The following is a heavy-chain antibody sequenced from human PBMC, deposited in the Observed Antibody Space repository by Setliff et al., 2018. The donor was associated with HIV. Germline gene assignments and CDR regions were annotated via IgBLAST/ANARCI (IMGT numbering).Heavy chain of an antibody. Sequence: GGSLRLSCAASGFTFSDAWMSWVRQAPGKGLEWVARIKNRANGGTTHYAAPVNGRLTISRDDSKNTLYLQMNSLKTEDTAVYYCSTDLPSSGFFPDYWGQGTLVTVSS. CDR1: GFTFSDAW. V-gene: IGHV3-15*01. CDR2: IKNRANGGTT. D-gene: IGHD6-19*01. CDR3: STDLPSSGFFPDY. J-gene: IGHJ4*02.